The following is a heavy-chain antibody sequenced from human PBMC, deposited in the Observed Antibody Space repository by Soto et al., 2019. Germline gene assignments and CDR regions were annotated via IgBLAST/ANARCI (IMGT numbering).Heavy chain of an antibody. Sequence: GGSLRLSCAASGFSVSGSYMGWVRQAPGKGLEWVSVIYRGGGTYYVDSVKGRFTISRDNAKNSLYLQMISLRVEDTAMYYCARGDYHYTSGPFSNAFDIWGQGTMVTVSS. D-gene: IGHD3-22*01. J-gene: IGHJ3*02. CDR2: IYRGGGT. CDR3: ARGDYHYTSGPFSNAFDI. V-gene: IGHV3-53*01. CDR1: GFSVSGSY.